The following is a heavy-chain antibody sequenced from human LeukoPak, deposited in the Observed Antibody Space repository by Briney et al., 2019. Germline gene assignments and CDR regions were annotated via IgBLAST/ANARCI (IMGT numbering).Heavy chain of an antibody. CDR2: IRSKTDGGTT. Sequence: GGSLRLSCAASGFTFNKAWMSWVRQAPGKGLEWVGRIRSKTDGGTTDYVAAVKGRFIISRDDSRDTLYLQMNSLRIEDTAVYFCTTWTDLYDYWGQGTLVTVSS. CDR3: TTWTDLYDY. J-gene: IGHJ4*02. D-gene: IGHD3/OR15-3a*01. V-gene: IGHV3-15*01. CDR1: GFTFNKAW.